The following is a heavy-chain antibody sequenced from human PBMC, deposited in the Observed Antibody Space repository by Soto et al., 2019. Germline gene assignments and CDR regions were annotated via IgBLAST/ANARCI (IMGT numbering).Heavy chain of an antibody. V-gene: IGHV1-18*01. CDR3: ARFGSAPYYYYGVDV. CDR1: GYIFTNYD. J-gene: IGHJ6*02. CDR2: VSGYTGNT. D-gene: IGHD3-16*01. Sequence: QVQLVQSETEVKKPGASVKVSCKASGYIFTNYDITWVRQAPGQGLEWMGWVSGYTGNTKYAQKFQDRVTMTTDTSTSTFYMELRSLRSDDPAVYYCARFGSAPYYYYGVDVWGQGTTVFVYS.